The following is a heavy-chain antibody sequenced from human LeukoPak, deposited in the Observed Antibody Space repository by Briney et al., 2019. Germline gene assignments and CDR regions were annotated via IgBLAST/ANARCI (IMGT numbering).Heavy chain of an antibody. CDR3: AREGYDFWSGYYKGLAEDWFDP. J-gene: IGHJ5*02. D-gene: IGHD3-3*01. Sequence: PSQTLSLTCTVSGGSISSGDYYWSWIRQPPGKGLEWIGYIYYSGSTYYNPSLKSRVTISVDTSKNQFSLKLSSVTAADTAVYYCAREGYDFWSGYYKGLAEDWFDPWGQGTLVTVSS. V-gene: IGHV4-30-4*08. CDR1: GGSISSGDYY. CDR2: IYYSGST.